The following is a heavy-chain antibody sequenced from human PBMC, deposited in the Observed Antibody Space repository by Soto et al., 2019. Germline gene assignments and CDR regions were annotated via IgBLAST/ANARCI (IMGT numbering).Heavy chain of an antibody. Sequence: GASVKVSCKASGYTFTSYDINWVRQATGQGLEWMGWMNPNSGNTGYAHKFQGRVTMTRNTSISTAYMELSSLRSEDTAVYYCARVSCLWGGYYYYGMDVWGQGTTVTVSS. CDR1: GYTFTSYD. CDR2: MNPNSGNT. V-gene: IGHV1-8*01. CDR3: ARVSCLWGGYYYYGMDV. J-gene: IGHJ6*02. D-gene: IGHD3-16*01.